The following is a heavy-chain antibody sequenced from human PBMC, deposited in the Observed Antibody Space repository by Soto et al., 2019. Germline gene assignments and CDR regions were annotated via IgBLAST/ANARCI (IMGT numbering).Heavy chain of an antibody. CDR2: INPKSGGT. J-gene: IGHJ6*02. CDR1: GYSFTDYH. Sequence: GASLKVSCNASGYSFTDYHIHWVRQAPGQGLEWLGRINPKSGGTSTAQKFQGWVTMTTDTSISTASMELTRLTSDDTAIYYCARGDSTDCSNGVCSFFYNHDMDVWGQGTTVTVSS. V-gene: IGHV1-2*04. CDR3: ARGDSTDCSNGVCSFFYNHDMDV. D-gene: IGHD2-8*01.